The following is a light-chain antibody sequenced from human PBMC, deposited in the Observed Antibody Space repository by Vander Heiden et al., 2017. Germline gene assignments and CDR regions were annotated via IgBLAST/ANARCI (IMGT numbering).Light chain of an antibody. Sequence: DIVMTQSPLSLPVTPGEPASISCSSSQSLLHSTGYNYLDWYLQKLGQSPQLLIYLGSNRASGVPGRFSGSGSGTDFTLKVSGVEAEHVGVYYCSQALPTPPTFGQGTKVEIK. J-gene: IGKJ1*01. CDR1: QSLLHSTGYNY. CDR2: LGS. V-gene: IGKV2-28*01. CDR3: SQALPTPPT.